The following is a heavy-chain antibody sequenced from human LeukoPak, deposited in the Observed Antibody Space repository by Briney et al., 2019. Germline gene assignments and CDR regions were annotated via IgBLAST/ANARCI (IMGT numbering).Heavy chain of an antibody. V-gene: IGHV3-23*01. J-gene: IGHJ4*02. Sequence: GGSLRLSCAASGFTFSNYAMSWVRPAPGKGLERLSAISGSGGITYYADSVKGRFTISRDNSKNTLYLQMDSLRAEDTAVYYCAKSLGSVVVTANDYWGQGTLVTVSS. CDR3: AKSLGSVVVTANDY. CDR1: GFTFSNYA. D-gene: IGHD2-21*02. CDR2: ISGSGGIT.